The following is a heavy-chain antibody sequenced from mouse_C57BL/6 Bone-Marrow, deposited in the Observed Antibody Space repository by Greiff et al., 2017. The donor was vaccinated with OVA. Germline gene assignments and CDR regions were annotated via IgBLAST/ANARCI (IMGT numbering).Heavy chain of an antibody. Sequence: QVQLQQSGAELVRPGASVTLSCKASGYTFTDYEMHWVKQTPVHGLEWIGAIDPETGGPAYNQKFKGKAILTADKSSSTAYMELRSLTSEDSSVSYCTSSKNDGSSEGVAYWGQGTLVTVSA. CDR2: IDPETGGP. V-gene: IGHV1-15*01. D-gene: IGHD2-3*01. CDR3: TSSKNDGSSEGVAY. CDR1: GYTFTDYE. J-gene: IGHJ3*01.